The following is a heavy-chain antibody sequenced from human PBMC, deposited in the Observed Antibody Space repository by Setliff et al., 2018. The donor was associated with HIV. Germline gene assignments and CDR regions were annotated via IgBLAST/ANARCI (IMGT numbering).Heavy chain of an antibody. CDR1: GFTFSSSA. Sequence: PGGSLRLSCEASGFTFSSSAMSWVRQAPGKGLEWVATISRTGGSSSYSDSVKDRFSISRDNSRNTLHLQANNLRADDTALYFCAKESSDSSGRYGRGVFLFWGQGSQVTVSS. CDR3: AKESSDSSGRYGRGVFLF. D-gene: IGHD3-22*01. CDR2: ISRTGGSS. V-gene: IGHV3-23*01. J-gene: IGHJ4*02.